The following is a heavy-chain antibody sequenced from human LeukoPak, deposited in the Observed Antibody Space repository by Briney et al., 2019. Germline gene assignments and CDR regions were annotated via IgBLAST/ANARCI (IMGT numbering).Heavy chain of an antibody. V-gene: IGHV3-21*04. CDR3: ANRGTYPKED. CDR1: GFTFTTYN. CDR2: ISRESAYI. Sequence: PGGSLRLSCAASGFTFTTYNMNWVRQAPGKGLEWVAYISRESAYIYYGVSVKGRFTISRDNGKNSVYLQMNSLRAEDTAVYYCANRGTYPKEDWGQGTLVTVSS. J-gene: IGHJ4*02. D-gene: IGHD3-16*01.